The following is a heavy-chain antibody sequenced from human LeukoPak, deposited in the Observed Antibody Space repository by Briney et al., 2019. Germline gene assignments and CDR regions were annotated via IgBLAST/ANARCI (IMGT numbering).Heavy chain of an antibody. CDR3: ARDARYSSGWYSDP. CDR1: GGTFSSYA. J-gene: IGHJ5*02. V-gene: IGHV1-69*01. Sequence: GSSVRVSCKASGGTFSSYAISWVRQAPGQGLEWMGGIIPIFGTANYAQKFQGRVTITADESTSTAYMELSSLRSEDTAVYYCARDARYSSGWYSDPWGQGTLVTVSS. CDR2: IIPIFGTA. D-gene: IGHD6-19*01.